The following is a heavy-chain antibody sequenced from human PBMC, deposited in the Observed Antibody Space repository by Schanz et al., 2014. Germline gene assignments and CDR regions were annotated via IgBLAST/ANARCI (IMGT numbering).Heavy chain of an antibody. CDR2: INSVGSNT. V-gene: IGHV3-74*02. J-gene: IGHJ3*02. Sequence: EVHLLDSGGGLVQPGGSLRLSCAASGFSFSSYAMGWVRQDPGKGLVWVARINSVGSNTDYADSVTGRFTISRDNAKNTLYLQMNTLRAEDTAVYYCARKMKLGVYGGKGHDSLDIWGQGTMVTVSS. D-gene: IGHD4-17*01. CDR3: ARKMKLGVYGGKGHDSLDI. CDR1: GFSFSSYA.